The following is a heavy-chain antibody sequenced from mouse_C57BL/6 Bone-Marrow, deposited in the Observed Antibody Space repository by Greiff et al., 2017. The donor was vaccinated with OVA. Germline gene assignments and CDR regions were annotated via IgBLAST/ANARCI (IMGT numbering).Heavy chain of an antibody. J-gene: IGHJ3*01. CDR1: GYTFTSYG. CDR2: IYPRSGNT. V-gene: IGHV1-81*01. CDR3: ARPYYSNYERFAY. D-gene: IGHD2-5*01. Sequence: VQLQQSGAELARPGASVKLSCKASGYTFTSYGISWVKQRTGQGLEWIGEIYPRSGNTYYNEKFKGKATLTADKSSSTAYMELRSLTSEDSAVYFCARPYYSNYERFAYWGQGTLVTVSA.